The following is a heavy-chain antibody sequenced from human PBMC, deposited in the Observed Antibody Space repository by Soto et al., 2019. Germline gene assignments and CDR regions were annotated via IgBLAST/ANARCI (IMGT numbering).Heavy chain of an antibody. Sequence: QVQLQESGPGLVKPSQTLSLTCTVSGGSISSGDYYWSWIRQPPGKGLEWIGYIYYSGSTYYNPSLKSRVTIAVDTSKNQFSLKLSAVAAADTAVYYCARVGGFGATTIDYWGQGTLVTVSS. CDR3: ARVGGFGATTIDY. CDR1: GGSISSGDYY. J-gene: IGHJ4*02. V-gene: IGHV4-30-4*01. D-gene: IGHD3-10*01. CDR2: IYYSGST.